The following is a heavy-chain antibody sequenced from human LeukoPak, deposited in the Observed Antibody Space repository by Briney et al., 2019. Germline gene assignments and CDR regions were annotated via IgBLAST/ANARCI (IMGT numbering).Heavy chain of an antibody. CDR3: ARDPGAAAGYNWFDP. V-gene: IGHV3-11*06. CDR2: IGSSSSYT. J-gene: IGHJ5*02. Sequence: GGSLRLSCAASGFTFSDYYMSWIRQAPGKGLEWVSYIGSSSSYTNYADSVKGRFTISRDNAKNSLHLQMNSLRAEDTAVYYCARDPGAAAGYNWFDPWGQGTLVTVSS. CDR1: GFTFSDYY. D-gene: IGHD6-13*01.